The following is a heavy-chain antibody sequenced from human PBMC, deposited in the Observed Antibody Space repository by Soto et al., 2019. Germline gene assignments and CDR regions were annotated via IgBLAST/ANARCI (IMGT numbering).Heavy chain of an antibody. D-gene: IGHD3-9*01. J-gene: IGHJ6*02. CDR3: ARDILTISPNDRFDWLLYSYYYYGMDV. CDR1: GFTFSSYG. CDR2: IWYDGSNK. V-gene: IGHV3-33*01. Sequence: GGSLRLSCAASGFTFSSYGMHWVRQAPGKGLEWVAVIWYDGSNKYYADSVKGRFTISRDNSKNTLYLQMNSLRAEDTAVYYCARDILTISPNDRFDWLLYSYYYYGMDVWGQGTTVTVSS.